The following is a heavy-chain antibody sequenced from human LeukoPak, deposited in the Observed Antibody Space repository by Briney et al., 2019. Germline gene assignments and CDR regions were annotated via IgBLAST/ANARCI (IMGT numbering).Heavy chain of an antibody. D-gene: IGHD2-15*01. V-gene: IGHV3-66*01. Sequence: GGSLRLSCAASGFTVSSNYMSWVRQAPGKGLEWVSVIYSGGSTYYADSVKGRFTISRDNSKNTLYLQMNSLRAEDTAVYYCARAPPAREVYFDYWGQGTLVTVSS. CDR1: GFTVSSNY. CDR3: ARAPPAREVYFDY. J-gene: IGHJ4*02. CDR2: IYSGGST.